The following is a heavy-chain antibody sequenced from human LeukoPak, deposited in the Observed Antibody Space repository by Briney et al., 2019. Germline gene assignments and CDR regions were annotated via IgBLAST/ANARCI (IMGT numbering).Heavy chain of an antibody. D-gene: IGHD3-22*01. V-gene: IGHV3-21*01. CDR2: ISSSSYI. J-gene: IGHJ4*02. CDR3: ARGQGSGYYGDYFDY. Sequence: GGSLRLSCAASGFTFSSYSMNWVRQAPGQGLEWVSSISSSSYIYYADSVKGRFTISRDNAKNSLYLQMNSLSAEDTAVYYCARGQGSGYYGDYFDYWGQGTLVTVSS. CDR1: GFTFSSYS.